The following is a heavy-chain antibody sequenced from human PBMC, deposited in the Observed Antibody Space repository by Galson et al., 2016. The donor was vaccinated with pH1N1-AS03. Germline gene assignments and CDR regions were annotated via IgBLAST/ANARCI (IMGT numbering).Heavy chain of an antibody. D-gene: IGHD6-19*01. CDR2: INAGNGNT. V-gene: IGHV1-3*01. CDR1: GYTFISYV. J-gene: IGHJ5*01. CDR3: ARRISVTGREFDS. Sequence: SVKVSCKASGYTFISYVMHWVRQAPGQRLEWMGWINAGNGNTTYSQSFQGRVTITRDTSASKAYLQWSSLRASDTAMYYCARRISVTGREFDSWGQGTLVAVSS.